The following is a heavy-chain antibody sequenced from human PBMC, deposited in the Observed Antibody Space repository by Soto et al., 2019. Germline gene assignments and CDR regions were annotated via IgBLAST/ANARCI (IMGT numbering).Heavy chain of an antibody. CDR2: ITSNGGYT. D-gene: IGHD2-21*01. J-gene: IGHJ6*02. V-gene: IGHV3-64*01. CDR1: GFIFSSYA. Sequence: PGGSLRLSCAASGFIFSSYAMSWVRRAPGKGLECVSAITSNGGYTDYSSSVKGRFTISRDNSKNTLYLQMGSLRAEDMAVYYYARRIPFGYGMDVWGQGTTVTVSS. CDR3: ARRIPFGYGMDV.